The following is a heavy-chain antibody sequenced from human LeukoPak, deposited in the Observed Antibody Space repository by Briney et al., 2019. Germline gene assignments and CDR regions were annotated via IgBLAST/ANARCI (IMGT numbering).Heavy chain of an antibody. J-gene: IGHJ4*02. CDR1: GFTFSSYA. D-gene: IGHD6-19*01. CDR2: ISSGGGST. CDR3: AKVLRSGGHWFDY. V-gene: IGHV3-23*01. Sequence: TGGSLRLSCAASGFTFSSYAMTWVRQAPGKGLEWVSGISSGGGSTYYADSMKGRFTISRDNSENTLYLQMNSLRAEDTAVYYCAKVLRSGGHWFDYWGQGSLVTVSS.